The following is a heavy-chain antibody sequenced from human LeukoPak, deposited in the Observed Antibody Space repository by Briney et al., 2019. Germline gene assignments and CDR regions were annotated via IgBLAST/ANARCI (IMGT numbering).Heavy chain of an antibody. V-gene: IGHV3-23*01. CDR3: AKDLQYCSGGSCYWDGFDY. Sequence: GGSLRLSCVASGFTFSRLAMSWVRQAAGSGLEWVSAIRADGGNTYYADSVKGRFTISRDNSKNTLYLQMNSLRAEDTAVYYCAKDLQYCSGGSCYWDGFDYWGQGTWSPSPQ. D-gene: IGHD2-15*01. CDR1: GFTFSRLA. J-gene: IGHJ4*02. CDR2: IRADGGNT.